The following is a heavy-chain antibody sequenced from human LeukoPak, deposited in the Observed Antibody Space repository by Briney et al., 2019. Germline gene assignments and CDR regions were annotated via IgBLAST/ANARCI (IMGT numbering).Heavy chain of an antibody. CDR3: ARALWFTHAFDI. V-gene: IGHV4-59*01. D-gene: IGHD2-21*01. J-gene: IGHJ3*02. Sequence: SETLSLTRTVSGGSISSYYWSWIRQPPGKGLEWIGYIYYSGSTNYNPSLKSRVTISVDTSKNQFSLKLSSVTAADTAVYYCARALWFTHAFDIWGQGTMVTVSS. CDR1: GGSISSYY. CDR2: IYYSGST.